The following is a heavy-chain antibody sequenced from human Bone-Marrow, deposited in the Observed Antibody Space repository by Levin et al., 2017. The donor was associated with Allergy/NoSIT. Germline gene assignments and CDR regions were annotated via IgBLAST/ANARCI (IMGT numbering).Heavy chain of an antibody. Sequence: SETLSLTCSVSGASFTSNTPYWGWIRQPPGKGLEWIGSFNYSGTTYHNPSLKSRLTVSGDTSKNQFSLRLTSVTAADTGVYYCARLNYSDSLNFYGMDVWGQGTTVTVS. J-gene: IGHJ6*02. D-gene: IGHD4-11*01. V-gene: IGHV4-39*01. CDR1: GASFTSNTPY. CDR2: FNYSGTT. CDR3: ARLNYSDSLNFYGMDV.